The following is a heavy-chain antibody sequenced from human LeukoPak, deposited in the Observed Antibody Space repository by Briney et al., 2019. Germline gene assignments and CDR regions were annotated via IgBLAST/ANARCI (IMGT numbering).Heavy chain of an antibody. CDR3: ATGPGAPDY. Sequence: SVKVSCKASRGTFSSYAISWVRQAPGQGLEWMGGIIPIFVTPNYAQKFQGRVTITADESTSTAYMELSSLRSEDTAMYYCATGPGAPDYWGQGTLVTVSS. D-gene: IGHD1-14*01. CDR2: IIPIFVTP. CDR1: RGTFSSYA. J-gene: IGHJ4*02. V-gene: IGHV1-69*13.